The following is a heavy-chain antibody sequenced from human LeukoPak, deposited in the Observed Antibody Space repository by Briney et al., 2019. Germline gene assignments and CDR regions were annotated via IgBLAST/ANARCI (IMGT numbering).Heavy chain of an antibody. D-gene: IGHD3-10*01. CDR3: ARALPYYYDAFDI. J-gene: IGHJ3*02. V-gene: IGHV3-30*03. CDR2: ISYDGSNK. Sequence: GGSLRLSCAASGFTFSSYGMHWVRQAPGKGLEWVAVISYDGSNKYYADSVKGRFTISRDNAKNSLYLQMNSLRAEDTAVYYCARALPYYYDAFDIWGQGTMVTVSS. CDR1: GFTFSSYG.